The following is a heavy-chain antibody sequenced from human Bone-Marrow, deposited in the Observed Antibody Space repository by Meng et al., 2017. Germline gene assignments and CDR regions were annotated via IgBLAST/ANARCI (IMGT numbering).Heavy chain of an antibody. J-gene: IGHJ4*02. CDR3: ARGRIAAAGMLDY. CDR2: ISYDGSNK. V-gene: IGHV3-30*04. Sequence: GESLKISCAASGFTFSSYAMHWVRQAPGKGLEWVAVISYDGSNKYYADSVKGRFTISRDNSKNTLYLQMNSLRAEDTAVYYCARGRIAAAGMLDYWGQGTLVT. CDR1: GFTFSSYA. D-gene: IGHD6-13*01.